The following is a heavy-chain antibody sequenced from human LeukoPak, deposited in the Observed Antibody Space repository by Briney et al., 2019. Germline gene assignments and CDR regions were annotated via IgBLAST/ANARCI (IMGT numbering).Heavy chain of an antibody. CDR2: INHSGGT. Sequence: SETLSLTCTVYGGSFSGYYWSWIRQPPGKGLERIGEINHSGGTNYNPSLKSRVTISVDTSKNQFSPKLTSVTAADTAVYYCAREGSGSWTRVAYWGQGTLVTVSS. J-gene: IGHJ4*02. V-gene: IGHV4-34*01. CDR3: AREGSGSWTRVAY. D-gene: IGHD6-25*01. CDR1: GGSFSGYY.